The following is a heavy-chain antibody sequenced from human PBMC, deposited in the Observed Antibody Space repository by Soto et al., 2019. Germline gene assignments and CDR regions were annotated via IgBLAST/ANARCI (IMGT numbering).Heavy chain of an antibody. D-gene: IGHD2-15*01. CDR2: ISSGGST. V-gene: IGHV3-66*01. J-gene: IGHJ4*02. Sequence: GGSLRLSCAASGFTFSSYAMSWVRQAPGRGLECVSSISSGGSTYYTDSVKGRSAVSRDNSKNTLYLQMNGLRAEDTAVYYCARSTYCSGGGCYSGLFDYWGQGTLVTVSS. CDR3: ARSTYCSGGGCYSGLFDY. CDR1: GFTFSSYA.